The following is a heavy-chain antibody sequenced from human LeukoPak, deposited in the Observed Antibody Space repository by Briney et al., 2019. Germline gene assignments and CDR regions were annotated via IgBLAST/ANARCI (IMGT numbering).Heavy chain of an antibody. J-gene: IGHJ6*03. CDR1: GFTFDDYA. D-gene: IGHD2-21*02. V-gene: IGHV3-9*01. CDR2: ISWNSGSI. CDR3: AKDISDSYYYYYMDV. Sequence: GGSLRLSCAASGFTFDDYAMHWVRQAPGKGLEWVSGISWNSGSIDYADSVKGRFTISRDNAKNSLYLQMNSLRAEDTALYYCAKDISDSYYYYYMDVWGKGTTVTVSS.